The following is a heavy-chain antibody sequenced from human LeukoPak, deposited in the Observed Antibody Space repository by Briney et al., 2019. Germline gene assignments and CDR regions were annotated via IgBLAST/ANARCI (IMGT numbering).Heavy chain of an antibody. CDR1: GFTFSSYA. V-gene: IGHV3-23*01. J-gene: IGHJ4*02. CDR2: ISGSGGST. CDR3: AKSAHWTVTPENYFDY. D-gene: IGHD4-17*01. Sequence: GGSLRLSCAVSGFTFSSYAMSWVHQAPGKGLEWVSAISGSGGSTYYADSVKGRFTISRDNSKNTLYLQMNSLRAEDTAVYYCAKSAHWTVTPENYFDYWGQGTLVTVSS.